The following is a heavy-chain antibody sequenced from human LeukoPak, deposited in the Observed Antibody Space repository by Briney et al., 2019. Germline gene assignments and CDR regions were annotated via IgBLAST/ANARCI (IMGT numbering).Heavy chain of an antibody. Sequence: GASVKVSCKASGYTFTGYYMHWVRQAPGQGLEWVGWINPNSGGTNYAQKFQGRVTMTRDMSTSTVYMELSSLRSEDTAVYYCARDNMATKTLFDYWGQGTLVTVSS. J-gene: IGHJ4*02. D-gene: IGHD5-24*01. CDR2: INPNSGGT. CDR3: ARDNMATKTLFDY. V-gene: IGHV1-2*02. CDR1: GYTFTGYY.